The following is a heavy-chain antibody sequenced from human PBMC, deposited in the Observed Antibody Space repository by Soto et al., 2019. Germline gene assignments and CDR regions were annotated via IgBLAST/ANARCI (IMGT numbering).Heavy chain of an antibody. V-gene: IGHV1-2*02. CDR1: GYTFTGYY. CDR3: ARSYYYGSGKLPYYYGMDV. Sequence: ASVKVSFKASGYTFTGYYMHWLRQAPGQGLEWMGWINPNSGGTNYAQKFQGRVTMTRDTSISTAYMELSRLRSDDTAVYYCARSYYYGSGKLPYYYGMDVWGQGTTVTVSS. J-gene: IGHJ6*02. CDR2: INPNSGGT. D-gene: IGHD3-10*01.